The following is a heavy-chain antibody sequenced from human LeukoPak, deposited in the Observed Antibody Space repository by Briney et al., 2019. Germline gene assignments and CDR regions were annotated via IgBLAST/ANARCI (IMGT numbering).Heavy chain of an antibody. V-gene: IGHV1-46*01. CDR1: GYTFTSYY. CDR2: INPSGGST. J-gene: IGHJ5*02. D-gene: IGHD2-2*01. Sequence: GASMKVSCKASGYTFTSYYMHWVRQAPGQGLEWMGIINPSGGSTSYAQKFQGRVTMTRDMSTSTVYMELSSLRSEDTAVYYCARLFTPRYCSSTSCYWKGWFDPWGQGTLVTVSS. CDR3: ARLFTPRYCSSTSCYWKGWFDP.